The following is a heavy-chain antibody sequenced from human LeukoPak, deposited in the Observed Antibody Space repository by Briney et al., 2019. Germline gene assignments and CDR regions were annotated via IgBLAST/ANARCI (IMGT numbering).Heavy chain of an antibody. Sequence: ASVKVSCKASGGTFSSYAISWVRQAPGQGLEWMGWISAYNGNTNYAQKLQGRVTTTTDTSTSTAYMELRSLRSDDTAVYYCARDAHPRRGYSSLSDAFDIWGQGTMVTVSS. V-gene: IGHV1-18*01. CDR2: ISAYNGNT. CDR1: GGTFSSYA. D-gene: IGHD6-19*01. J-gene: IGHJ3*02. CDR3: ARDAHPRRGYSSLSDAFDI.